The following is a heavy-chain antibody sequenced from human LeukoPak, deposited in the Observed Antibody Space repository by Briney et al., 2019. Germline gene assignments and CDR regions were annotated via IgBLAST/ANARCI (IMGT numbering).Heavy chain of an antibody. CDR2: ISANGGFI. J-gene: IGHJ3*02. CDR3: TKEVQRWHSYFYRPSYALDI. V-gene: IGHV3-9*03. CDR1: GFNFDDYA. D-gene: IGHD3-22*01. Sequence: PGGSLRLSCAVSGFNFDDYAIHWVRQGPGKGLEWVAGISANGGFIRYGESVRGRFTISRDNPRNSVFLQMNFLRAEDMAMYFCTKEVQRWHSYFYRPSYALDIWGQGTMVSVSS.